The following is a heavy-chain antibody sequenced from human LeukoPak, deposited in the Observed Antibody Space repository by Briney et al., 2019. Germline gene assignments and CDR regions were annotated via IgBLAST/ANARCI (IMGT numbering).Heavy chain of an antibody. CDR3: ARDPSMVRGVMLFDY. Sequence: PGRSPRLSCAASGFTFNTYAMHWVRQGPGKGLEWVATISYDGSNKFYADFVKGRFTISRDNSKNTLYLQMNSLRAEDTAVFYCARDPSMVRGVMLFDYWGQGTLVTVSS. V-gene: IGHV3-30*04. CDR1: GFTFNTYA. CDR2: ISYDGSNK. D-gene: IGHD3-10*01. J-gene: IGHJ4*02.